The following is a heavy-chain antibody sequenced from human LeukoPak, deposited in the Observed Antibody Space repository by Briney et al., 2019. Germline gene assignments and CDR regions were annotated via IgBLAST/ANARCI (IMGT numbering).Heavy chain of an antibody. V-gene: IGHV4-4*07. Sequence: SETLSLTCTVSGGSISSYYWSWIRQPAGKGLEWIGRIYTSGSTNYNPSLKGRVTMSVDTSKNQFSLKLSSVTAADTAVYYCARGPYGYSPHYYYMDVWGKGTTVTVSS. J-gene: IGHJ6*03. CDR3: ARGPYGYSPHYYYMDV. CDR1: GGSISSYY. D-gene: IGHD5-18*01. CDR2: IYTSGST.